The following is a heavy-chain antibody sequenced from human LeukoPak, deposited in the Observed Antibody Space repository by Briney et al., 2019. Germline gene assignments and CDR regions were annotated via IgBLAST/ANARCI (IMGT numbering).Heavy chain of an antibody. D-gene: IGHD6-19*01. CDR1: DGSISSSSYY. J-gene: IGHJ4*02. CDR2: IYYGSVFYSVST. CDR3: AERGSGWYFHN. Sequence: SETLSLTCTVSDGSISSSSYYWGWIRQPPGKGLEWIGSIYYGSVFYSVSTYYNPSLKSRVTMSGDTSKNQFSLKLSSVTAADTAVYYCAERGSGWYFHNWGQGTLVTVSS. V-gene: IGHV4-39*07.